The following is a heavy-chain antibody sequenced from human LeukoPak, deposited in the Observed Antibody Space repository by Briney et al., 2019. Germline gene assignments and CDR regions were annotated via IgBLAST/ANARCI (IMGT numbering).Heavy chain of an antibody. CDR3: TRRAVDGRDYPFDY. V-gene: IGHV3-73*01. D-gene: IGHD3-10*01. Sequence: GGSLRLSCAASGFTFSGSTMHWVRQASGQGLEWVGHIRSKANNYATAYAASVKGRFTISRDDSKNTAYLQMNSLKTEDTAVYYCTRRAVDGRDYPFDYWGQGTPVTVSS. CDR1: GFTFSGST. CDR2: IRSKANNYAT. J-gene: IGHJ4*02.